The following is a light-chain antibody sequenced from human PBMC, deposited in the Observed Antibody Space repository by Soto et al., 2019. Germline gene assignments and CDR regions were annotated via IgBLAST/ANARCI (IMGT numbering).Light chain of an antibody. Sequence: QSALTQPASVSESPGQSITISCTGTSSDVGIYKYVSWYQQHPGKAPNLMIYEVTNRPSGVSDRFSGSKSGNTASLTISGLQAEDEADYYCSSFTSSSTVVFGGGTKLTVL. CDR3: SSFTSSSTVV. CDR2: EVT. J-gene: IGLJ2*01. V-gene: IGLV2-14*01. CDR1: SSDVGIYKY.